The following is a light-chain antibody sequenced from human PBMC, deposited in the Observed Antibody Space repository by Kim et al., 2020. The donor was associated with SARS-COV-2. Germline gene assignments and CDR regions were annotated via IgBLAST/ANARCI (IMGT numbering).Light chain of an antibody. Sequence: EIVLTQSPGTLSLSPGERATLSCRASQSVGSSYLAWYQQTPGQAPRLVIYGTSSRAPGIPERFSGSGSGTDFTLTISGLEPEDFAVYFCHQYGSSPDTFGQGTKLEI. CDR3: HQYGSSPDT. V-gene: IGKV3-20*01. CDR2: GTS. J-gene: IGKJ2*01. CDR1: QSVGSSY.